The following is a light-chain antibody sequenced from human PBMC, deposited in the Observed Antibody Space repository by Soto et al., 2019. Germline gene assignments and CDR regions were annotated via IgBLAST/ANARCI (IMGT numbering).Light chain of an antibody. Sequence: EIVMTQSPATLSVSPGERATLSCRAGQSVSSNLAWYQQKPGQAPRLLIYGASTRATGIPARFSGSGSGTEFTLTISSLQYEDFAAHYCQQYNNWPPGTFGQGTKVDIK. CDR1: QSVSSN. V-gene: IGKV3-15*01. J-gene: IGKJ1*01. CDR2: GAS. CDR3: QQYNNWPPGT.